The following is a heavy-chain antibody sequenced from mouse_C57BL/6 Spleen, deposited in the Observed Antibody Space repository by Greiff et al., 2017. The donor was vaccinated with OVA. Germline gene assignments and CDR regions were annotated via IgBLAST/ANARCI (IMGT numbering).Heavy chain of an antibody. CDR3: TTLGGAMDY. CDR2: IDPETGGT. V-gene: IGHV1-15*01. J-gene: IGHJ4*01. CDR1: GYTFTDYE. Sequence: QVQLQQSGAELVRPGASVTLSCKASGYTFTDYEMHWVKQTPVYGLEWIGAIDPETGGTAYNQQVKGKAILTADKSSSTAYMELRSLTSEDSAVYYCTTLGGAMDYWGQGTSVTVSS. D-gene: IGHD4-1*01.